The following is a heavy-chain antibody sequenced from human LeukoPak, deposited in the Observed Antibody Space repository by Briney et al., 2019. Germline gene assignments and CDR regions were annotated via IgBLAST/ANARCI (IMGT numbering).Heavy chain of an antibody. CDR1: GDSVSRSDSY. CDR3: ARRRYYDGSGYLE. CDR2: IYYSGRT. Sequence: SETLSLTCSVSGDSVSRSDSYWNWIRQPPGKGLEWIGTIYYSGRTYYSPSLKSRVTMSVDPSNNQFSLNLRSVTAADTALYYCARRRYYDGSGYLEWGQGTLLSVSS. V-gene: IGHV4-39*01. D-gene: IGHD3-22*01. J-gene: IGHJ1*01.